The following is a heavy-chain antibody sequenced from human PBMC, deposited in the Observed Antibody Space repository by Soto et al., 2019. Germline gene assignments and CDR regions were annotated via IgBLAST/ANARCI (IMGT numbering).Heavy chain of an antibody. CDR3: AKGPQAGYYDSGHFYSSVP. J-gene: IGHJ5*02. Sequence: KPSETLSLTCAFYVVSFHGYYWSWIRQPPGKGLEWIGEINHSGSANYNPTFKSRVSISVDTSKNQMSLQLSSVSAADTAVYYCAKGPQAGYYDSGHFYSSVPWGQGTLVTVSS. CDR2: INHSGSA. CDR1: VVSFHGYY. V-gene: IGHV4-34*01. D-gene: IGHD3-16*01.